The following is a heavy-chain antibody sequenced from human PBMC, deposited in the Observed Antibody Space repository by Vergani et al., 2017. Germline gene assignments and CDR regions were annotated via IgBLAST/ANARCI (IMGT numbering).Heavy chain of an antibody. CDR2: IIPVFGTT. CDR3: AKTGMTTAAYYGMDV. J-gene: IGHJ6*02. D-gene: IGHD4-11*01. CDR1: GGIVSNYA. Sequence: QVQLVQSGDEVKKPGSSVKVSCKASGGIVSNYAITWVRQAPGHGLEWLGRIIPVFGTTDYGQRFQGRVTITADESTSTAYMELSSLTSEDAAVYYCAKTGMTTAAYYGMDVWHQGTTLTVSS. V-gene: IGHV1-69*13.